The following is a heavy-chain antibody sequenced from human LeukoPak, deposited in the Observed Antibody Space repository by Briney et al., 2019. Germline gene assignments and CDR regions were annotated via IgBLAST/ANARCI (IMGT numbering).Heavy chain of an antibody. D-gene: IGHD5-12*01. Sequence: GESLKISCKGSGYSFTSYWIGWVRQMPGKGLEWMGIIYPGDSDTRYSPSFQGQVTTSADKSISTAYLQWRSLKASDTAMYYCARQNGGYDSFFDYWGQGTLVTVSS. CDR2: IYPGDSDT. V-gene: IGHV5-51*01. J-gene: IGHJ4*02. CDR3: ARQNGGYDSFFDY. CDR1: GYSFTSYW.